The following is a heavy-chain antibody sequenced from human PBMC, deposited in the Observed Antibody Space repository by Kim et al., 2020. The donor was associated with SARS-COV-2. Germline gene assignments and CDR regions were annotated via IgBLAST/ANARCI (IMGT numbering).Heavy chain of an antibody. Sequence: RFTISRDNSKNTLYLQMNSLRAEDTAVYYCARESFYYYDSSGYQINYFDYWGQGTLVTVSS. J-gene: IGHJ4*02. CDR3: ARESFYYYDSSGYQINYFDY. D-gene: IGHD3-22*01. V-gene: IGHV3-64*04.